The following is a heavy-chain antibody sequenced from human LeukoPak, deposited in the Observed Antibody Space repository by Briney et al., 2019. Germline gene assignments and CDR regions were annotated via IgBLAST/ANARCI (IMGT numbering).Heavy chain of an antibody. J-gene: IGHJ4*02. D-gene: IGHD1-26*01. CDR3: ARFSRGELANY. CDR2: INHDGSDI. CDR1: GYILSSYW. V-gene: IGHV3-7*01. Sequence: GSLRLSCAASGYILSSYWTSWVRQVPGKGLAWVANINHDGSDIQYVDSVKGRFTVSRDNAKNALYLQTNSLRAEDTAVYYCARFSRGELANYWGQGTLVIVSS.